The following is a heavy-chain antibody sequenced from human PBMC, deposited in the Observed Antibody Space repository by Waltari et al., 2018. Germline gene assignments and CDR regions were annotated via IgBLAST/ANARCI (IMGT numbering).Heavy chain of an antibody. V-gene: IGHV4-39*01. D-gene: IGHD3-10*01. CDR3: ARHESWSGVGNY. J-gene: IGHJ4*02. CDR1: GGPISSSGYY. CDR2: IYYRGST. Sequence: QLQLQESGTGLVKPSETLSLTCPVYGGPISSSGYYWGWIRQPPGKGLEGIGSIYYRGSTYYNPSLKSRVTISGDTSKNQFSLKVSSVTAADTAVYYCARHESWSGVGNYWGQGALVTVSS.